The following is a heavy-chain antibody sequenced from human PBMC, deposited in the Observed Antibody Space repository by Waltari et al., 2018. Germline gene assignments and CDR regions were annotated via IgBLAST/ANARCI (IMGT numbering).Heavy chain of an antibody. Sequence: LQLQESGSGLVKPSQTLSLFFGVSGGPISSGGYSWTWIRQPPGKGLEWIGYVYHRGSTYYNPSLKSRVTISLDRSNNQFSLKLSSATAADTAVYYCATTYCTSFSCPAALDNWGQGTLVTVSS. CDR3: ATTYCTSFSCPAALDN. V-gene: IGHV4-30-2*01. J-gene: IGHJ4*02. D-gene: IGHD2-8*01. CDR2: VYHRGST. CDR1: GGPISSGGYS.